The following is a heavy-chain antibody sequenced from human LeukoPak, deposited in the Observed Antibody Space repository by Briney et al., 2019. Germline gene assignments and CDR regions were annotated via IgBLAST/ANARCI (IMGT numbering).Heavy chain of an antibody. V-gene: IGHV4-34*01. Sequence: GSLRLSCAASGFTFSSYAMSWVRQSPGKGLEWIGEINHSGSTKYNPSLKSRVTISVDTSKNQFSLKLNSVTAADTAVYYCARGRVTMVRGAHGTQGYYMDVWGKGTTVTVSS. D-gene: IGHD3-10*01. CDR3: ARGRVTMVRGAHGTQGYYMDV. J-gene: IGHJ6*03. CDR1: GFTFSSYA. CDR2: INHSGST.